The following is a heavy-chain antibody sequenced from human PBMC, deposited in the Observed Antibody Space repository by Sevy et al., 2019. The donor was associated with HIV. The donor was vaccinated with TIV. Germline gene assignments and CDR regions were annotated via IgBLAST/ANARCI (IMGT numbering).Heavy chain of an antibody. CDR2: ISYSGTT. Sequence: SETLSLTCTVSDVSISSGTNYWGWIRQPPGKGLEWIGSISYSGTTYYNPSLKSRVTMSADTSMNQFSLMLSSVTVADTAVYYCARQRGGWYESYASDLWGQGTMVTVSS. CDR3: ARQRGGWYESYASDL. D-gene: IGHD6-19*01. V-gene: IGHV4-39*01. J-gene: IGHJ3*01. CDR1: DVSISSGTNY.